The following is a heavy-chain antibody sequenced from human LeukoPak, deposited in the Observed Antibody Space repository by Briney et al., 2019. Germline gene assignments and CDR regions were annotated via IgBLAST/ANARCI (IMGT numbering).Heavy chain of an antibody. CDR2: IWYDGSNK. CDR3: ARDYFGSGSYYRVSPYYYYGMDV. Sequence: PGRSLRLSCAASGITFSSYGMHWVRQAPGKGLEWVAVIWYDGSNKYYADSVKGRFTISRDNSKNTLYLQMNSLRAEDTAVYYCARDYFGSGSYYRVSPYYYYGMDVWGQGTTVTVSS. D-gene: IGHD3-10*01. V-gene: IGHV3-33*01. CDR1: GITFSSYG. J-gene: IGHJ6*02.